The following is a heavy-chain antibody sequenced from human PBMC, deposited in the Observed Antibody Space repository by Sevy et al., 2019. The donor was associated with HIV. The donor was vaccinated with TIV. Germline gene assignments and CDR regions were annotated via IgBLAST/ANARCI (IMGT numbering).Heavy chain of an antibody. CDR2: TYYRSKWYN. V-gene: IGHV6-1*01. CDR3: ARDPYCSSTSCFNWFDP. Sequence: SQTLSLTCAISGDSVSSNSAAWNWIRQSPSRGLEWLGRTYYRSKWYNDYAVSVKSRITINPDTSKNQFSLQLNSVTPEDTAVYYSARDPYCSSTSCFNWFDPWGQGTLVTVSS. CDR1: GDSVSSNSAA. D-gene: IGHD2-2*01. J-gene: IGHJ5*02.